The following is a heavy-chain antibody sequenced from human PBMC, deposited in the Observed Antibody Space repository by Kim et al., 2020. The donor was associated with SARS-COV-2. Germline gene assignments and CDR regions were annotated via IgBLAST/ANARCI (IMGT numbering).Heavy chain of an antibody. CDR1: GFTFSSYS. Sequence: GGSLRLSCAASGFTFSSYSMNWVRQAPGKGLEWVSYISSSSSTIYYADSVKGRFTISRDNAKNSLSLQMNSLRDEDTAVYYCARDSPIVTGTTREGPTWG. J-gene: IGHJ5*01. D-gene: IGHD1-20*01. V-gene: IGHV3-48*02. CDR2: ISSSSSTI. CDR3: ARDSPIVTGTTREGPT.